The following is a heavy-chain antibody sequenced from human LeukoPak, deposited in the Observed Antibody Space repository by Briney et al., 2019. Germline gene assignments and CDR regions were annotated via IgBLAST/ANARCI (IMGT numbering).Heavy chain of an antibody. CDR2: IKSKTDGGTT. D-gene: IGHD1-1*01. J-gene: IGHJ6*04. V-gene: IGHV3-15*01. CDR1: GFTFSNAW. CDR3: TTADDAYYYYYGMDV. Sequence: GGSLRLSCAASGFTFSNAWMSWVRQAPGKGLEWVGRIKSKTDGGTTDYAAPVKGRFTISRDDSKNTLYLQMNSLKTEDTAVYYCTTADDAYYYYYGMDVWAKGTTVTVSS.